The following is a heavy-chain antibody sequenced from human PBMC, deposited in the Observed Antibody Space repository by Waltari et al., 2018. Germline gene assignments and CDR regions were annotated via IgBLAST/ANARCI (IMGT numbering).Heavy chain of an antibody. CDR3: ASDSGFDAYDS. CDR2: IYHIWST. D-gene: IGHD1-26*01. J-gene: IGHJ5*01. V-gene: IGHV4-38-2*02. CDR1: GYSISRGHY. Sequence: QVRLQESGPGLVKPSETLSLVCTVSGYSISRGHYWGWIRQPPGKGLEWLGVIYHIWSTYFNPSLMSRVTMSVDTSKNQFSLKLSSVTAADTAIYFCASDSGFDAYDSWGQGTLVTVSS.